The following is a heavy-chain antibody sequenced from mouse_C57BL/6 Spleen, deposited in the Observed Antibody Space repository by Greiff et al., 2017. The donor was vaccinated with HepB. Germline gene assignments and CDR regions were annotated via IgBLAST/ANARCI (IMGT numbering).Heavy chain of an antibody. J-gene: IGHJ2*01. CDR1: GFTFSDYG. V-gene: IGHV5-17*01. Sequence: EVQLVESGGGLVKPGGSLKLSCAASGFTFSDYGMHWVRQAPEKGLEWVAYISSGSSTIYYADTVKGRFTISRDNAKNTLFLQMTSLRSEDTAMYYCARRDLLLRWGYFDYWGQGTTLTVSS. CDR3: ARRDLLLRWGYFDY. D-gene: IGHD1-1*01. CDR2: ISSGSSTI.